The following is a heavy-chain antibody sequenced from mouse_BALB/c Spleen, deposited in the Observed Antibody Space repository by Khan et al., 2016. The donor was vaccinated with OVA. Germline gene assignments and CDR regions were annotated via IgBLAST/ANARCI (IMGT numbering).Heavy chain of an antibody. CDR2: ISSGSSTI. J-gene: IGHJ2*01. Sequence: EVELVESGGGLVQPGGSRKLSCAASGFTFSRFGMHWVRQAPEKGLEWVAYISSGSSTIYYGDTVKGRFIISRDNPKNTLFLQMTSLRSEDTAMYYCARDSNFDYWGQGTTLTVSS. V-gene: IGHV5-17*02. CDR1: GFTFSRFG. CDR3: ARDSNFDY.